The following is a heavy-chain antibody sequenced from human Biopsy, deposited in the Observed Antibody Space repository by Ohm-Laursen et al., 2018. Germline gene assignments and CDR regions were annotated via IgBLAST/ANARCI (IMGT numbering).Heavy chain of an antibody. D-gene: IGHD6-13*01. CDR1: GGSFNGYF. CDR2: ITQSGST. CDR3: ARVPLPGIGAAYQGRFLYGMDV. J-gene: IGHJ6*02. V-gene: IGHV4-34*01. Sequence: TLSLTYAVYGGSFNGYFWSWIRQPPGKGLEWIGDITQSGSTNYSPALKSRVTISVDTAKKHFSLSLRSVTAADTAVYYCARVPLPGIGAAYQGRFLYGMDVWGQGTTVSVSS.